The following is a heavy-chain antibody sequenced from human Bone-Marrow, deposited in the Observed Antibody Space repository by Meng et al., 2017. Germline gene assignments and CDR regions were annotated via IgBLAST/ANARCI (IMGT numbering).Heavy chain of an antibody. CDR3: GGVRGVDGGAQY. V-gene: IGHV3-23*01. D-gene: IGHD3-10*01. Sequence: GGSLRLSCDVSGLTFSTSAFNWVRRAPGKGLEYVASITGSETPTTLAFHADSVRGRFTISRDDSRSSLYLQMNNLRVDDTAVYYCGGVRGVDGGAQYWGQGVPVTGSS. J-gene: IGHJ4*02. CDR1: GLTFSTSA. CDR2: ITGSETPTTLA.